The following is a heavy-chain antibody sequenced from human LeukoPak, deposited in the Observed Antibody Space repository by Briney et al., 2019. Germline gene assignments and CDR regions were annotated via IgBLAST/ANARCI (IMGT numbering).Heavy chain of an antibody. CDR2: IYYSGST. CDR3: TRHSSPRDYFDY. CDR1: GGSISSSSYY. V-gene: IGHV4-39*01. D-gene: IGHD2-2*01. Sequence: SETLSLTCTVSGGSISSSSYYWGWIRQPPGKGLEWIGSIYYSGSTYYNPSLKSRVTISVDTSKSQFSLKLSSVTAADTAVYYCTRHSSPRDYFDYWGQGTLVTVSS. J-gene: IGHJ4*02.